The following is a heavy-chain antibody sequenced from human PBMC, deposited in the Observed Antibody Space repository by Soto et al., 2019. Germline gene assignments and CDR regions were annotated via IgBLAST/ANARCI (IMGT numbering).Heavy chain of an antibody. CDR2: ISSDGSRT. V-gene: IGHV3-74*03. Sequence: EVQLVESGGGLIQPGESLRLSCAASGFTFSHYWMHWVRQAPGKGLVWVSRISSDGSRTTYADSVKGRFTISRDNAKNTRYLQMNSLRAEDTAVYYCARAARRFCSGGSCNDWYFDLWGRGTLVTVSA. J-gene: IGHJ2*01. CDR3: ARAARRFCSGGSCNDWYFDL. D-gene: IGHD2-15*01. CDR1: GFTFSHYW.